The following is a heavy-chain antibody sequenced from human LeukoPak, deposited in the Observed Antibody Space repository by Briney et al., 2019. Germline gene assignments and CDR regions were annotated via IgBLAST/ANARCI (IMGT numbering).Heavy chain of an antibody. CDR2: ISSSSSYI. CDR3: WGKGYSGSYSTHDTDI. Sequence: GGSLRLSCAASGFTFSSYSMNWVRQAPGKGLEWVSSISSSSSYIYYADSVKGRFTISRGNAKNSLYLQMNSLRAEDTAVYYCWGKGYSGSYSTHDTDIWGQGTMVTVSS. V-gene: IGHV3-21*01. CDR1: GFTFSSYS. D-gene: IGHD1-26*01. J-gene: IGHJ3*02.